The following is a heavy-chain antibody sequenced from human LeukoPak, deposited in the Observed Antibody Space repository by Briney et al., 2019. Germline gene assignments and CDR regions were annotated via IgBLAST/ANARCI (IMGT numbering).Heavy chain of an antibody. Sequence: SETLSLTCTVSGYSISSGYYWGWIRQPPGKGLERIGSIYHSGSTYYNPSLKSRVTISVDTSKNQFSLKLSSVTAADTAVYYCARGGSYCSSTSCRTIDYWGQGTLVTVSS. CDR1: GYSISSGYY. J-gene: IGHJ4*02. V-gene: IGHV4-38-2*02. CDR3: ARGGSYCSSTSCRTIDY. CDR2: IYHSGST. D-gene: IGHD2-2*01.